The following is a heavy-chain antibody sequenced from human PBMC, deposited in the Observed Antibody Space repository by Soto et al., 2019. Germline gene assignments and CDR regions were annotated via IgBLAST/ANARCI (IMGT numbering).Heavy chain of an antibody. CDR1: FFSLDNSGVG. Sequence: QITLKESGPTVVKPTQTLTLTCTFSFFSLDNSGVGVGWIRQPPGKALEWLALIYWDDDKRYNPSLKGSLTISKYTSKNQVVLTMPNMDPVDTATFYCARRPREYSGYLLGGDFDYWGQGTLVTVSS. CDR2: IYWDDDK. D-gene: IGHD5-12*01. CDR3: ARRPREYSGYLLGGDFDY. J-gene: IGHJ4*02. V-gene: IGHV2-5*02.